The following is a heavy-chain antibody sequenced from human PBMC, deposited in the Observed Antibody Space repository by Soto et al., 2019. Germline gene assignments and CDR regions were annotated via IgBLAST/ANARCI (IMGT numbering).Heavy chain of an antibody. CDR3: ARGTDILTGYTLYNWFDP. D-gene: IGHD3-9*01. Sequence: SQPLSLTCAISGDSVSSNSAAWSWIRQSPSRGLEWLGRTYYRSKWYNDYAVSVKSRITINPDTSKNQFSLQLNSVTPEDTAVYYCARGTDILTGYTLYNWFDPWGQGTLVTVSS. CDR1: GDSVSSNSAA. V-gene: IGHV6-1*01. CDR2: TYYRSKWYN. J-gene: IGHJ5*02.